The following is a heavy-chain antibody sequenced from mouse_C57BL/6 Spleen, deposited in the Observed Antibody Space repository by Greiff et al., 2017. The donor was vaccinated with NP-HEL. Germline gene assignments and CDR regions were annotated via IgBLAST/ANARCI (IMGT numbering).Heavy chain of an antibody. CDR1: GYTFTSYW. CDR3: ARRGRYFDV. Sequence: VQLQQSGAELVRPGTSVKLSCKASGYTFTSYWMHWVKQRPGQGLEWIGVIDPSDSYTNYNQKFKGKATLTVDTSSSTAYMQLSSLTSEDSAVYYCARRGRYFDVWGTGTTVTVSS. J-gene: IGHJ1*03. V-gene: IGHV1-59*01. D-gene: IGHD3-3*01. CDR2: IDPSDSYT.